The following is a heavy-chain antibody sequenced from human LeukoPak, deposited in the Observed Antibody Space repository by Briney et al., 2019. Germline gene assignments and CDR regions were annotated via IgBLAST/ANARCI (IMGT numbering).Heavy chain of an antibody. Sequence: GASVKVSCKASGYTFTRYYMHWVRQAPGQGLEWMGWINPNSGGTNYAQKFQGRVTMTRDTSISTDYMELSRLRSDDTAVYYCARDKERGVVVATSVFDPWGQGTLVTVSS. CDR3: ARDKERGVVVATSVFDP. D-gene: IGHD2-15*01. J-gene: IGHJ5*02. CDR1: GYTFTRYY. V-gene: IGHV1-2*02. CDR2: INPNSGGT.